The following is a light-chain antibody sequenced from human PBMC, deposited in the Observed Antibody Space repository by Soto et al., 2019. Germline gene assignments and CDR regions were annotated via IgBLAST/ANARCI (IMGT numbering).Light chain of an antibody. CDR2: DAS. CDR1: QTVRNNY. J-gene: IGKJ4*01. CDR3: QQFSSYPLT. V-gene: IGKV3-20*01. Sequence: ECGLTRSPGTLSLSPGERATLSCRASQTVRNNYLAWYQQKPGQAPRLLIYDASSRATGIPDRFGGGGSGTDFTLTISRLEPEDFAVYYCQQFSSYPLTFGGGTKVDI.